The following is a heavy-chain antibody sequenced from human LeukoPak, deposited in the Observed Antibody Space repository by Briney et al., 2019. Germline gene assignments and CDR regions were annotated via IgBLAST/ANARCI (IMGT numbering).Heavy chain of an antibody. CDR1: GFTFSDYY. CDR2: ISKSGSTT. Sequence: GGSLRLSCAASGFTFSDYYMSWIRQAPGKGLEWVSYISKSGSTTYYADSVKGRFTISRDNAKNSLYLQMNSLRAEDTAVYYCADVYSGTYSRIWGQGAMVTVSS. V-gene: IGHV3-11*01. J-gene: IGHJ3*02. D-gene: IGHD1-26*01. CDR3: ADVYSGTYSRI.